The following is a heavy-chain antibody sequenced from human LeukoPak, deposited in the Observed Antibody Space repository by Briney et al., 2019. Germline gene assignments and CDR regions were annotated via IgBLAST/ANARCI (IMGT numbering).Heavy chain of an antibody. D-gene: IGHD6-19*01. V-gene: IGHV1-2*02. J-gene: IGHJ4*02. CDR1: GYTFTGYY. Sequence: ASVKVSCKASGYTFTGYYIHWVRQAPGQGLEWMGWINPDRGGTYYAQKFQGRVTMTRDTSISPAYMELSRLRSDDTAVYYCARDTSGWYNYWGQGTLVTVSS. CDR3: ARDTSGWYNY. CDR2: INPDRGGT.